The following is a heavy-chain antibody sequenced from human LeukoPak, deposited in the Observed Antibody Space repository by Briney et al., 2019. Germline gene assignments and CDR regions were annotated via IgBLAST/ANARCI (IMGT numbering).Heavy chain of an antibody. D-gene: IGHD6-13*01. CDR1: GFTFSDYY. CDR2: IRNKANRYTT. V-gene: IGHV3-72*01. CDR3: ARSTSNWYPLFDN. Sequence: GGSLRLSCAAPGFTFSDYYMDWVRQAPGKGLEWVGRIRNKANRYTTEYAASVKGRFTVSRDDSNNSVFLQMNSLGPEDTATYYCARSTSNWYPLFDNWGQGTLVTVSS. J-gene: IGHJ4*02.